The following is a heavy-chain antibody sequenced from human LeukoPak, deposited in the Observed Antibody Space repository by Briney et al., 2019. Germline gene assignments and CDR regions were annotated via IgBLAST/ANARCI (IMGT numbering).Heavy chain of an antibody. CDR3: AKGAGGFSYYNWFDP. CDR1: GGSISSGPYY. J-gene: IGHJ5*02. V-gene: IGHV4-39*07. Sequence: PSETLSLTCTVSGGSISSGPYYWGWIRQPPGKGLEWIGSIYYSGTTHYNPSLESRVTISVDTSKNQFSLKLASVTAADTAIYYCAKGAGGFSYYNWFDPWGQGTLVTVSS. CDR2: IYYSGTT. D-gene: IGHD5-18*01.